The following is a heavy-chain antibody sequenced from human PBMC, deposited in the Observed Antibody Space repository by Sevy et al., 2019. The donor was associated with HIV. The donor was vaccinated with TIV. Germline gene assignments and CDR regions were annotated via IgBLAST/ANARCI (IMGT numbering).Heavy chain of an antibody. CDR2: INQAGGEK. V-gene: IGHV3-7*01. J-gene: IGHJ4*02. CDR1: GFTFSNYW. Sequence: GGSLRLSCAVSGFTFSNYWMSWVRQAPGKGLECVANINQAGGEKYYLDSVKGRFFVSRDNAKNSLYLLMDSLGAEDTAVYYCAREQITGAKLHYFDYWGQGTLVTVSS. CDR3: AREQITGAKLHYFDY. D-gene: IGHD1-7*01.